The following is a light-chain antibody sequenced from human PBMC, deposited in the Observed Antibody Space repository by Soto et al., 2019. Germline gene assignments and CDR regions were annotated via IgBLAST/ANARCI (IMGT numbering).Light chain of an antibody. V-gene: IGKV4-1*01. CDR3: QQYYSSPLA. CDR2: WAS. CDR1: QSVLYSSNNKNY. Sequence: DIVMTQSPDSLAVSLGERATINCKSSQSVLYSSNNKNYFAWYQQKPGQPPKLLIYWASTRESGVTDRFSGSGSGTEFTLTISSLQAEDVAVYYCQQYYSSPLAFGGGTKVEIK. J-gene: IGKJ4*01.